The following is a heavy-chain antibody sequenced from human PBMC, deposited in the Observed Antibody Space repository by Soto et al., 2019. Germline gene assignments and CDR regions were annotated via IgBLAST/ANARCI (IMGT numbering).Heavy chain of an antibody. V-gene: IGHV1-24*01. CDR2: FDPEDGET. CDR3: ATASDALAVYGDYSHYYYGMDV. CDR1: GYTLTELS. D-gene: IGHD4-17*01. Sequence: ASVKVSCKVSGYTLTELSMHWVRQAPGKGLEWMGGFDPEDGETIYAQKFQRRVTMTEDTSTDTAYMELSSLRSEDTAVYYCATASDALAVYGDYSHYYYGMDVWGQGTTVTVSS. J-gene: IGHJ6*02.